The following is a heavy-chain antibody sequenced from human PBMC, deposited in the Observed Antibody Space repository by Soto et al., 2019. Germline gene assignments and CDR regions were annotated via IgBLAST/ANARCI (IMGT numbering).Heavy chain of an antibody. D-gene: IGHD6-19*01. Sequence: LRLSCAASGFTFSNYYMSWLRQAPGKELEWVSYISSSGSTIYYADSVKGRFTISRDNAKNSLYLQMKSLRAEDTAVYYCARSHVYTSGWSTFDFWGQGTLVTVSS. CDR2: ISSSGSTI. CDR3: ARSHVYTSGWSTFDF. CDR1: GFTFSNYY. V-gene: IGHV3-11*01. J-gene: IGHJ4*02.